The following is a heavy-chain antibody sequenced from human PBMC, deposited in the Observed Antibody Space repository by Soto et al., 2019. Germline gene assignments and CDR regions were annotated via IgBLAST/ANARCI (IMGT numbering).Heavy chain of an antibody. D-gene: IGHD6-6*01. CDR3: VKEMGALVAAGPFDY. V-gene: IGHV3-30*18. Sequence: QVQLVESGGGVVQPGRSLRLSCAASGFIFSSSGMHWVRQAPGKGLEWVAVISYDGSNHFYTDSVKGRFTISRDNSKNTLYLQMNSLRMEDTAVYYCVKEMGALVAAGPFDYWGQGTLVTVSS. CDR1: GFIFSSSG. CDR2: ISYDGSNH. J-gene: IGHJ4*02.